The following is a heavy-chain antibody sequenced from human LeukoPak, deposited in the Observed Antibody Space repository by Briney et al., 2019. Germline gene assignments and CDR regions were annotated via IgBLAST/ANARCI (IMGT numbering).Heavy chain of an antibody. V-gene: IGHV1-69*13. CDR2: IIPIFGTA. J-gene: IGHJ6*02. Sequence: SVKVSCKASGGTFSSYAISWVRQAPGQGLEWMGGIIPIFGTANYAQKFQGRVTITADESTSTAYMELSSLRSEDTAVYYCARVALGRRWLPSSYYYGMDVWGQGTTVTVSS. D-gene: IGHD5-24*01. CDR3: ARVALGRRWLPSSYYYGMDV. CDR1: GGTFSSYA.